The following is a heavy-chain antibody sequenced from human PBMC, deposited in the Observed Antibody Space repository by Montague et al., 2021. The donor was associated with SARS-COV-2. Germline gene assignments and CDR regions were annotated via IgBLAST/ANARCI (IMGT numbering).Heavy chain of an antibody. V-gene: IGHV4-31*03. Sequence: TLSLTCTVSGGSISSGGYYWSWQRPQPGQGLEWNGYNYYSGNYYYYLNIQSRITIYADTSKFRFSLKLGTVTAAATAMFSCARARVVVQTTRDWFDPRGQGTLVTVSS. CDR2: NYYSGNY. D-gene: IGHD2-15*01. CDR1: GGSISSGGYY. J-gene: IGHJ5*02. CDR3: ARARVVVQTTRDWFDP.